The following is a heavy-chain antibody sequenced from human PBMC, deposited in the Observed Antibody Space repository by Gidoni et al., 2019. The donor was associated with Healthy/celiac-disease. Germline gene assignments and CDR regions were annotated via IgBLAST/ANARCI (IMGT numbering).Heavy chain of an antibody. CDR1: GFTFRSYS. J-gene: IGHJ5*02. Sequence: EVQLVESGGGLVQPGGSLRLSCAASGFTFRSYSMNWVRQAPGKGLEWVSYISSSSSTIYYADSVKGRFTISRDNAKNSLYLQMNSLRDEDTAVYYCARDSSYDFWSGSSAFDPWGQGTLVTVSS. CDR3: ARDSSYDFWSGSSAFDP. D-gene: IGHD3-3*01. V-gene: IGHV3-48*02. CDR2: ISSSSSTI.